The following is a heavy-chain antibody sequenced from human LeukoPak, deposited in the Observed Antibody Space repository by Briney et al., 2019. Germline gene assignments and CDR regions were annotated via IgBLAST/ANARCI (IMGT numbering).Heavy chain of an antibody. Sequence: GGSLRLSCAASGFTFSSYSMNWVRQAPGKGLEWVSSISSSSSYIYYADSVKGRFTISRDNAKNSLYLQMNSLRAEDTAVYYCARTNLKRVYYYYGMDVWAKGPRSPSP. CDR1: GFTFSSYS. CDR2: ISSSSSYI. CDR3: ARTNLKRVYYYYGMDV. D-gene: IGHD6-25*01. V-gene: IGHV3-21*01. J-gene: IGHJ6*02.